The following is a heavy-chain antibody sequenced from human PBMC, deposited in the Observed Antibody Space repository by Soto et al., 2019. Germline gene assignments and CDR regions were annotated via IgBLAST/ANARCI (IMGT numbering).Heavy chain of an antibody. CDR3: AREARFLYLLFPRDYYYYMDV. D-gene: IGHD3-3*01. V-gene: IGHV1-18*01. Sequence: VKVSCKASGYTFTSYGISWVRQAPGQGLEWIGWISAYNGNTNYAQKLQGRVTMTTDTSTSTAHMELRSLRSDDTAVYYCAREARFLYLLFPRDYYYYMDVWGKGTTVTVSS. J-gene: IGHJ6*03. CDR2: ISAYNGNT. CDR1: GYTFTSYG.